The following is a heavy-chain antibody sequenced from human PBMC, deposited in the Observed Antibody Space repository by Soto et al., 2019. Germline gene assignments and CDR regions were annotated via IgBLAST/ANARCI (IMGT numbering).Heavy chain of an antibody. CDR2: IIPIFGTA. V-gene: IGHV1-69*01. Sequence: QVQLVQSGAEVKKPGSSVKVSCKASGGTFSSYAISWVRQAPGQGLEWMGGIIPIFGTANYAQKFQGRVTITADESMSTAYLELSSTRSEDTAVYYCARGVYGGKLGDWFDPWGQGTLVTVSS. D-gene: IGHD4-17*01. CDR3: ARGVYGGKLGDWFDP. CDR1: GGTFSSYA. J-gene: IGHJ5*02.